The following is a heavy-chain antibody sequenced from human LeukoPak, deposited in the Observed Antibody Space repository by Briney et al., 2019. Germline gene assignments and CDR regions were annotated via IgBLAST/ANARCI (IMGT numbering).Heavy chain of an antibody. CDR1: GGSISSYY. J-gene: IGHJ4*02. V-gene: IGHV4-59*01. CDR2: IYYSGST. CDR3: ARERIAAAGTFDY. Sequence: SETLSLTCTVSGGSISSYYWSWIRQPLGKGLEWIGYIYYSGSTNYNPSLKSRVTISVDTSKNQFSLKLSSVTAADTAVYYCARERIAAAGTFDYWGQGTLVTVSS. D-gene: IGHD6-13*01.